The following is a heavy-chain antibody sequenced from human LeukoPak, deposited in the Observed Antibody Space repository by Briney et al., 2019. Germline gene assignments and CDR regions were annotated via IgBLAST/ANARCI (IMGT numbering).Heavy chain of an antibody. V-gene: IGHV3-48*03. Sequence: GGSLRLSCAASGFTFSSYEMNWVRQAPGKGLEWVSYISSSGSTIYYADSVKGRFTISRDNSKNTLYLQMNSLRAEDTAVYYCARGEGYCTNGVCYPFDYWGQGTLVTVSS. CDR2: ISSSGSTI. J-gene: IGHJ4*02. CDR1: GFTFSSYE. CDR3: ARGEGYCTNGVCYPFDY. D-gene: IGHD2-8*01.